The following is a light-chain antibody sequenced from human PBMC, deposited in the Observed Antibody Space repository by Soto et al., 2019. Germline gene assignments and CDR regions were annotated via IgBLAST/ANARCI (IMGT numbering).Light chain of an antibody. J-gene: IGKJ1*01. CDR2: DAS. V-gene: IGKV1-5*01. Sequence: DIQMTQSPSTLSATAGDRVTITCRASQSISSWLAWYQQRPGQAPKLLIYDASTVQSGVPSRFSGSGSGTEFTLTISSLQPDDSATYYCQHYSLYSPWTFGQGTKVDIK. CDR3: QHYSLYSPWT. CDR1: QSISSW.